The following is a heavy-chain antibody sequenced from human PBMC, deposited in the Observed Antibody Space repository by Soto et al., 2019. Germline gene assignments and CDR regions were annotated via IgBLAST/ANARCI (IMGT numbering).Heavy chain of an antibody. CDR3: ARWSNNKVVDP. Sequence: QVQLVESGGGVVQPGTSLRLSCAASGFTFRSHGMHWVRQAPGKGLEWVAVIWYDGSKQYYAESVKGRFTISRDNSKDTLYLPMNRLRAEDTAVYYCARWSNNKVVDPWGQGTLVTVSS. CDR1: GFTFRSHG. D-gene: IGHD1-1*01. V-gene: IGHV3-33*01. CDR2: IWYDGSKQ. J-gene: IGHJ5*02.